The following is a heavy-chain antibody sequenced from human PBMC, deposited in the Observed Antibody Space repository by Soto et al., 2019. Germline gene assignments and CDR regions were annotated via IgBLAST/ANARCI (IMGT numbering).Heavy chain of an antibody. V-gene: IGHV4-61*01. CDR2: IYYSGST. CDR1: GGSVSSGSYY. CDR3: AREIVVVPAATSFSYSNYVSWFDP. Sequence: SETLSLTCTVSGGSVSSGSYYWSWIRQPPGKGLEWIGYIYYSGSTNYNPSLKSRVTITVDTSKNQFSLKLSSVTAADTAVYYCAREIVVVPAATSFSYSNYVSWFDPWGQGTLVTVSS. D-gene: IGHD2-2*01. J-gene: IGHJ5*02.